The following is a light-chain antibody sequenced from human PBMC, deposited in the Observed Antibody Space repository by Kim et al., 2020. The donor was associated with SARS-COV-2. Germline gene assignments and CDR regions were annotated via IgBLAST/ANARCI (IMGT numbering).Light chain of an antibody. CDR1: DFRDCY. Sequence: ALAPTVRITCHGVDFRDCYASWYQLQPGPAPALVIYANHRRTSGIPDRFSGASSGYAASSTLTGAQAEDEADYYCNSRDSSGNRIVFGGGTKLTVL. CDR2: ANH. CDR3: NSRDSSGNRIV. V-gene: IGLV3-19*01. J-gene: IGLJ3*02.